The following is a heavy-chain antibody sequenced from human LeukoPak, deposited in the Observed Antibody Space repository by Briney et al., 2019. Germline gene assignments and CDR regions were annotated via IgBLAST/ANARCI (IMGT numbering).Heavy chain of an antibody. CDR3: AKDLRENYDFWSGYYYYYYYGMDV. CDR2: ISGSGGST. J-gene: IGHJ6*02. V-gene: IGHV3-23*01. Sequence: PGGSLRLSCAASGFTFSSYAMSWVRQAPGKGLEWVSAISGSGGSTYYADSVKGRFTISRDNSKNTLYLKMNSLRAEDTAVYYCAKDLRENYDFWSGYYYYYYYGMDVWGQGTTVTVSS. CDR1: GFTFSSYA. D-gene: IGHD3-3*01.